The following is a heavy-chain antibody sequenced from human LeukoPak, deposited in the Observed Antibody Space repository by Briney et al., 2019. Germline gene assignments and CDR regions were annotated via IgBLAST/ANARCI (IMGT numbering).Heavy chain of an antibody. CDR2: ISYDGSNK. Sequence: PGGSLRLSYAASGFTFSSYAMHWVRQAPGKGLEWVAVISYDGSNKYYADSVKGRFTISRDNSKNTLYLQMNSLRAEDTAVYYCARDQGGSYRYYFDYWGQGTLVTVSS. CDR3: ARDQGGSYRYYFDY. CDR1: GFTFSSYA. D-gene: IGHD1-26*01. V-gene: IGHV3-30-3*01. J-gene: IGHJ4*02.